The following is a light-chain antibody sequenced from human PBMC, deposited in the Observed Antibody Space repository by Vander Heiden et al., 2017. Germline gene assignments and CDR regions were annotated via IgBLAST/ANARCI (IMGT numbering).Light chain of an antibody. J-gene: IGLJ1*01. CDR3: QYYDSRLSGDV. CDR1: SSNTRADYG. Sequence: QSVLTQPPSVSVAPGRRVAPSRTGSSSNTRADYGVHWYQQFPRPAPKLLIGSNNKRPSGVPDRFAGSKAGTSASLAIAGLEAEDEADYYCQYYDSRLSGDVFGTGTKVTVL. CDR2: SNN. V-gene: IGLV1-40*01.